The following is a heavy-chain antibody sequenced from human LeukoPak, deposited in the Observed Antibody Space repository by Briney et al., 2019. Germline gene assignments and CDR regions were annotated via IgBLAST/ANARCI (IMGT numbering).Heavy chain of an antibody. CDR2: IIPILGIA. J-gene: IGHJ6*01. Sequence: SVKVSCKASGGTFSSYTISWVRHAPGQGLEWMGRIIPILGIANYAQKFQGRVTITADKSTSTAYMELSSLRSEDTAVYYCARAEEGNYYGMDVWGQGTTVTVSS. D-gene: IGHD3-10*01. CDR3: ARAEEGNYYGMDV. V-gene: IGHV1-69*02. CDR1: GGTFSSYT.